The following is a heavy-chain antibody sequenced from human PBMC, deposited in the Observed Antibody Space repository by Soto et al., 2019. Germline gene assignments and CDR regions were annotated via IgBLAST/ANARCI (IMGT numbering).Heavy chain of an antibody. CDR1: GYTFTGYY. CDR2: SNPNSGGK. D-gene: IGHD6-13*01. V-gene: IGHV1-2*04. J-gene: IGHJ6*02. CDR3: ARGRGAAGTDYYYGMDV. Sequence: ASVKVSRVACGYTFTGYYMHWVRQAPGQGLEWMGWSNPNSGGKNYAPKFQGWVTMTRDTSISTAYMELSRLRSEDAAVYYCARGRGAAGTDYYYGMDVWGQGTTVTVSS.